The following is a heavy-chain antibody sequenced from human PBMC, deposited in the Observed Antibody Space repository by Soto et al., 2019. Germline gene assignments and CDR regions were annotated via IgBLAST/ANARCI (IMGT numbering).Heavy chain of an antibody. CDR3: AKDRDYPRDQFHY. CDR2: ISANGQGI. V-gene: IGHV3-23*01. J-gene: IGHJ4*02. D-gene: IGHD2-2*01. Sequence: GGSLRLSCTASGFTFTYYAFSWVRQSPGKGLEWVSAISANGQGIYYADSVRGRFTISRDNSKNTVFLHMDSLRAEDTAVYYCAKDRDYPRDQFHYWGQGTLVTAPQ. CDR1: GFTFTYYA.